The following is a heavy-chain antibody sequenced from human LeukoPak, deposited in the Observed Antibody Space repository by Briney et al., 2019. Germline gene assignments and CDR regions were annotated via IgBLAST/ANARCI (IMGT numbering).Heavy chain of an antibody. CDR2: ISAYNGNT. CDR1: GYTFPSQD. CDR3: ARGVATIDY. D-gene: IGHD2-15*01. Sequence: ASVTVSCKASGYTFPSQDINWVRQAPGQGLEWMGWISAYNGNTNYAQKLQGRVTITTDTSTSTAYMELSGLISDDTAVYYCARGVATIDYWGQGTLVTVSA. V-gene: IGHV1-18*01. J-gene: IGHJ4*02.